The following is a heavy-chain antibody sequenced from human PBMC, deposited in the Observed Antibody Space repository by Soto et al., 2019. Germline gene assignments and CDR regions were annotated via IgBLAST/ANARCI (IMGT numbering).Heavy chain of an antibody. CDR2: IYYSGST. J-gene: IGHJ5*02. V-gene: IGHV4-59*08. Sequence: SETLSLTCTVSGGSISSYYWSWVRQPPGKGLEWIGYIYYSGSTNYNPSLKSRVTISVDTSKNQFSLKLSSVTAADTAVYYCARRRGYCSSTSCYLWFDPWGQGTLVTVSS. CDR3: ARRRGYCSSTSCYLWFDP. D-gene: IGHD2-2*01. CDR1: GGSISSYY.